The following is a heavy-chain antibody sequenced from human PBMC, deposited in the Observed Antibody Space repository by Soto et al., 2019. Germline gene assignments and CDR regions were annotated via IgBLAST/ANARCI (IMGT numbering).Heavy chain of an antibody. Sequence: QVQLVESGGGVVQPGRSLRLSCAASGFTFSTYAMHWVRQAPGTGLEWLAVISYAGSTTHYLDSVKGRFTISRNKSKNTLDLQMNSLTADGTAVYYCARGYYDLLTGFSYWYFDLWGRGTLVTVSS. CDR2: ISYAGSTT. J-gene: IGHJ2*01. V-gene: IGHV3-30-3*01. CDR3: ARGYYDLLTGFSYWYFDL. D-gene: IGHD3-9*01. CDR1: GFTFSTYA.